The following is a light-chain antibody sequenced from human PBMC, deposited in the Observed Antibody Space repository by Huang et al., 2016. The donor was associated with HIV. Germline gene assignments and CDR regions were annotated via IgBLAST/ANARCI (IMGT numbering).Light chain of an antibody. CDR2: RAS. CDR3: QQFGSSPPYS. CDR1: QSVNNNY. Sequence: PGERATLSCRASQSVNNNYLAWYQQKPGQAPRLLIYRASTRATFIPDRFSGSGSGTDFTLTISRLEPDDFAVYYCQQFGSSPPYSFGQGTKLEIK. V-gene: IGKV3-20*01. J-gene: IGKJ2*03.